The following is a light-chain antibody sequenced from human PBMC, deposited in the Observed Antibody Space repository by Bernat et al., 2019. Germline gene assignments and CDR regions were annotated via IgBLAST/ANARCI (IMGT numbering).Light chain of an antibody. CDR3: QQRTNWPPLT. CDR1: QSVSNS. Sequence: EIVLTQSPPTLSLSPGESATLSCRASQSVSNSLAWYQQKPGQAPRLLIYDASNRATGIPARFSGSGSGTDFTLTISSLEPEDFAVYYCQQRTNWPPLTFGGGTKVEIK. CDR2: DAS. V-gene: IGKV3-11*01. J-gene: IGKJ4*01.